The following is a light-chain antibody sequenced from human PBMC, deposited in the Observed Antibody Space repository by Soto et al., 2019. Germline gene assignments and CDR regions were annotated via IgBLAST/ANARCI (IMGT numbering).Light chain of an antibody. CDR3: QSYDSSLSGSV. CDR2: GNG. Sequence: QPVLTQPPSVSGAPGQRDTISCTGRSSNIGTPYDVHWYQQLPGTGPKLFIYGNGNRPSGVPDRFSGSKSGSSASLATSGVQAEDEGDYYRQSYDSSLSGSVFGAGTKVTGL. V-gene: IGLV1-40*01. CDR1: SSNIGTPYD. J-gene: IGLJ1*01.